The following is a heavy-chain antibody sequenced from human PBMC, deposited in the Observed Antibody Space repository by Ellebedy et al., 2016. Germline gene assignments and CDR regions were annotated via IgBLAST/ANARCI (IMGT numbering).Heavy chain of an antibody. CDR1: GGTFSSYA. J-gene: IGHJ1*01. D-gene: IGHD4-23*01. V-gene: IGHV1-69*10. CDR2: IIPILGIA. Sequence: ASVKVSCKASGGTFSSYAISWVRQAPGQGLEWMGGIIPILGIANYAQKFQGRVTITADESTSTAYMELSSLRSEDTAVYYCARGADYGGKGGQAYFQHWGQGTLVTVSS. CDR3: ARGADYGGKGGQAYFQH.